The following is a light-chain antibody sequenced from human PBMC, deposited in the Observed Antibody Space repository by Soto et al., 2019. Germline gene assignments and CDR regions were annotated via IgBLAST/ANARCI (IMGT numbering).Light chain of an antibody. J-gene: IGKJ5*01. CDR3: QQRSNWPPST. Sequence: EIVLTQSPGTLSLSPGERATLSCRASQSVTSSYLAWYQQKPGQAPRLLMYAASSRATGIPDRFSGSGSGTDFTLTISRLEPEDFAVYYCQQRSNWPPSTFGQGTRLEIK. CDR2: AAS. CDR1: QSVTSSY. V-gene: IGKV3D-20*02.